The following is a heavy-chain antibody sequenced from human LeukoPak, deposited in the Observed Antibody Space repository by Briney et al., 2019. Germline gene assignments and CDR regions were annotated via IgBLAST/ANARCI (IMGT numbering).Heavy chain of an antibody. CDR2: ISHSGIT. CDR3: TRGGYYGSGVDAFDI. D-gene: IGHD3-10*01. CDR1: GGSISSYY. J-gene: IGHJ3*02. V-gene: IGHV4-59*12. Sequence: SETLSLTCTVSGGSISSYYWSWIRQPPGEGLEWIGYISHSGITYYNSPLKSRVTISVDRSKNHFSLKLTSMTAADTAVYYCTRGGYYGSGVDAFDIWGQGTMVTVSS.